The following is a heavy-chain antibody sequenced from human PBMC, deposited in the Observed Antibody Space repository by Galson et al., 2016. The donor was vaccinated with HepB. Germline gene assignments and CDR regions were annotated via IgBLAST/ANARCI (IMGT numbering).Heavy chain of an antibody. Sequence: SVKVSCKASGYTFTGYYIQWVRQAPGQGLEWMGWINPNSGGTNYAQKFQGRVTMTRDTSISTVYMEMSRLRSDDTAVYYCARVVDDYIWGSTHDALDVWGQGTMVTVSS. CDR1: GYTFTGYY. D-gene: IGHD3-16*01. J-gene: IGHJ3*01. CDR3: ARVVDDYIWGSTHDALDV. V-gene: IGHV1-2*02. CDR2: INPNSGGT.